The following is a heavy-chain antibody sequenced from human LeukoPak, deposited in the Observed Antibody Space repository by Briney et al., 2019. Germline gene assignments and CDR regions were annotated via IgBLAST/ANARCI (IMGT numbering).Heavy chain of an antibody. J-gene: IGHJ4*02. CDR3: AREGRAVAGTDYFDY. CDR2: MNPNSGNT. D-gene: IGHD6-19*01. CDR1: GYTFTSYD. Sequence: ASVKVSSKASGYTFTSYDINWVRPAPGQGLEWMGWMNPNSGNTGYAQKFQGRVTMTRNTSISTAYMELSSLRSEDTAVYYCAREGRAVAGTDYFDYWGQGTLVTVSS. V-gene: IGHV1-8*01.